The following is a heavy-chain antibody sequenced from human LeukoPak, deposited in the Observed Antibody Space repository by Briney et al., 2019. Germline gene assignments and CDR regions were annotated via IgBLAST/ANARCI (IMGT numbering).Heavy chain of an antibody. V-gene: IGHV1-8*03. CDR1: GYTFTSYD. D-gene: IGHD5-12*01. CDR2: MNPNSGNT. J-gene: IGHJ5*02. Sequence: GASVKVSCKASGYTFTSYDINWVLQATGQGLEWMGWMNPNSGNTGYAQKFQGRVTSTRNTSISTAYMELSSLRSEATAVYYCARGSGYPNWFDPWGQGTLVTVSS. CDR3: ARGSGYPNWFDP.